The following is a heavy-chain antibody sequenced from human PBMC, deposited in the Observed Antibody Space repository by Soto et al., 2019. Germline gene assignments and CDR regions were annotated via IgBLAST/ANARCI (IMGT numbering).Heavy chain of an antibody. V-gene: IGHV4-59*01. Sequence: SETLSLTCTVSGGSISGYYRSWIRQPPGKGLEWIGNVYYSGGAKYNPSVKRRVSISVDTSKNQFSLNLSSVTAADTAVYYCTRDGDGRMTTNPYYYYGMDVWGPGITVTVSS. J-gene: IGHJ6*02. D-gene: IGHD2-21*02. CDR1: GGSISGYY. CDR3: TRDGDGRMTTNPYYYYGMDV. CDR2: VYYSGGA.